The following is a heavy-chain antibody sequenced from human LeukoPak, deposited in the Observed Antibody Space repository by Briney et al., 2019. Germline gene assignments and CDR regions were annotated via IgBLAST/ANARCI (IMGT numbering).Heavy chain of an antibody. D-gene: IGHD6-13*01. J-gene: IGHJ4*02. CDR2: IYYSGST. CDR1: GGSISSSSYY. Sequence: SETLSLTCTVSGGSISSSSYYWGWIRQPPGKGLEWIGSIYYSGSTYYNPSLKSRVTISVDTSKNQFSLKLSSVTAADTAVYYCARRSGYSSSWYAYWGQGTLVTVSS. V-gene: IGHV4-39*01. CDR3: ARRSGYSSSWYAY.